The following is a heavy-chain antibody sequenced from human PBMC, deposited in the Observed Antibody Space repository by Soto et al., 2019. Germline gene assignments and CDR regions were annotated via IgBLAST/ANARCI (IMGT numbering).Heavy chain of an antibody. CDR3: VRRHVSATGIDWFDP. CDR2: INAANGDT. CDR1: GYTLTRYG. Sequence: GALLNVSCKTSGYTLTRYGIDWVRQAPGQRLEWMGWINAANGDTKYSPKFQGRVTITRDTSASTAYMELSSLRSEDTAVYYCVRRHVSATGIDWFDPWGQGTLVTVSS. D-gene: IGHD6-13*01. V-gene: IGHV1-3*01. J-gene: IGHJ5*02.